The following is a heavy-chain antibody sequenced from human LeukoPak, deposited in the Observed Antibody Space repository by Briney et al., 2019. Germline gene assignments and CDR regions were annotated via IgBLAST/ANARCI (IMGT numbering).Heavy chain of an antibody. CDR3: ARLSITMRHWDV. CDR1: GFTFNMYE. V-gene: IGHV3-13*01. CDR2: IGVSGET. D-gene: IGHD3-22*01. Sequence: GGSLRLSCAASGFTFNMYEMHWVRQSTGKGLGWVSVIGVSGETYYSASVKGRFLTSRESAKNSVDLQMNSLSPGDTAVYYCARLSITMRHWDVWGQGTSVTVSS. J-gene: IGHJ6*02.